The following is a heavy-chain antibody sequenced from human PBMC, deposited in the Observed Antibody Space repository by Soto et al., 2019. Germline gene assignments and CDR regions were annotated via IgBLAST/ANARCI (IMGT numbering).Heavy chain of an antibody. V-gene: IGHV3-23*01. CDR3: AKDKERGGYDSDFDY. D-gene: IGHD3-16*01. Sequence: EVQLLESGGGLIQPGGSLRLSCAASGFTFGTYGMGWVRQAPGKGLEWVSTITGGNSYYAASVKGRFTISRDNSKNPLYLQMSSLRAEDTALYYCAKDKERGGYDSDFDYWGQGTLVTVSS. CDR1: GFTFGTYG. CDR2: ITGGNS. J-gene: IGHJ4*02.